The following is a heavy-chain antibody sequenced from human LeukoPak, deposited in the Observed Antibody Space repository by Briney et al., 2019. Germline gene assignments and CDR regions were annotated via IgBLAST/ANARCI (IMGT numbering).Heavy chain of an antibody. CDR2: IGSGGTPI. D-gene: IGHD1-14*01. CDR3: ARISTVSPRY. CDR1: GFTLINYN. J-gene: IGHJ4*02. Sequence: GGSLRLSCAASGFTLINYNMNWVRQAPGKGLEWVSYIGSGGTPIYYADSVKGRFPISRDSAKKSLYLQMNNLRAEDTAVYYCARISTVSPRYWGQGTLVTVSS. V-gene: IGHV3-48*01.